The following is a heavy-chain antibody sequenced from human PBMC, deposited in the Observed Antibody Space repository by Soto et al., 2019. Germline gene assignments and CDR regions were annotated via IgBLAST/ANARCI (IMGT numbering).Heavy chain of an antibody. D-gene: IGHD2-8*01. Sequence: ASVKVSCKASGYSFTDYHIHWVRQAPGQGLEWLGRINPKSGGTSTAQKFQGWVTMTTDTSISTASMELTRLTSDDTAIYYCARGDSTDCSNGVCSFFYNHDLDVWGQGTTVTVSS. CDR1: GYSFTDYH. CDR3: ARGDSTDCSNGVCSFFYNHDLDV. J-gene: IGHJ6*02. CDR2: INPKSGGT. V-gene: IGHV1-2*04.